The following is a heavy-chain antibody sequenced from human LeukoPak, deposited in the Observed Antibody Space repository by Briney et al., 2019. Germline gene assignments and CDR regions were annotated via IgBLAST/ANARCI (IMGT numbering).Heavy chain of an antibody. Sequence: SSETLSLTCTVSGGSISSYYWSWIRQPPGKGLEWIGYIYYSGSTNYNPSLKSRVTISVDTSKNQFSLKLSSVTAADTAVYYCARVVNFDWLLLDYWGQGTLVTVSS. D-gene: IGHD3-9*01. V-gene: IGHV4-59*01. J-gene: IGHJ4*02. CDR1: GGSISSYY. CDR2: IYYSGST. CDR3: ARVVNFDWLLLDY.